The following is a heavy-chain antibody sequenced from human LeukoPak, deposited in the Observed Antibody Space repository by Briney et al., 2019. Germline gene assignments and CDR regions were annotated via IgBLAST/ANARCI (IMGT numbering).Heavy chain of an antibody. Sequence: SETLSLTCAVYGGSFSGYYWSWIPQPPGKGLEWIGEINHSVSTNYNPSLKSRVTISVDTSKNQFSLKLSCVTAADTAVYYCARGRTVTTLDYWGQGTLVTVSS. CDR2: INHSVST. D-gene: IGHD4-17*01. CDR3: ARGRTVTTLDY. CDR1: GGSFSGYY. V-gene: IGHV4-34*01. J-gene: IGHJ4*02.